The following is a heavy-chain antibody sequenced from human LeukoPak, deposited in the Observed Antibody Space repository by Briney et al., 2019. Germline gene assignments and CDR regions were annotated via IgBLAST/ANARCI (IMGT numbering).Heavy chain of an antibody. D-gene: IGHD6-19*01. CDR2: ISYDGGKK. V-gene: IGHV3-33*05. CDR1: GFTFSSHD. Sequence: GGSLRLSCAASGFTFSSHDMHWVRQAPGKGLEWVAIISYDGGKKDYADSVKGRFTISRDNAKNSLYLQMNSLRVEDTAVYYCARDQRYRSRKNYYYYMDVWGKGTTVIVSS. CDR3: ARDQRYRSRKNYYYYMDV. J-gene: IGHJ6*03.